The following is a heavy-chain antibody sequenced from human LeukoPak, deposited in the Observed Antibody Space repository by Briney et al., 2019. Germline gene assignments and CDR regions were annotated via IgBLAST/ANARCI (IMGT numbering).Heavy chain of an antibody. CDR2: IKSDGKIT. CDR3: LLIILGGSSQK. V-gene: IGHV3-74*01. D-gene: IGHD3-3*01. CDR1: XXXXXNXW. Sequence: SXXLSCAASXXXXXNXWMQXVXQXPRXGXXWVLRIKSDGKITTYADSVKGRFTTSRDNAKNTFYLQMNSLRVEDTAVYYCLLIILGGSSQKWGQGTLVTVSS. J-gene: IGHJ1*01.